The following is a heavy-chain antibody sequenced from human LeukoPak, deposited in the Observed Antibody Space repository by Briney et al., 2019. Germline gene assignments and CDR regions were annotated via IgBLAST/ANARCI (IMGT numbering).Heavy chain of an antibody. CDR2: IYYSGST. Sequence: PSETLSLTCTVSGGSISSSSYYWGWIRQPPGKGLEWIGSIYYSGSTYYNPSLKSRVTMSVDTSKNQFSLKLSSVTAADTAVYYCARVGSHLWFGEVGFDYWGQGTLVTVSS. V-gene: IGHV4-39*07. CDR1: GGSISSSSYY. D-gene: IGHD3-10*01. J-gene: IGHJ4*02. CDR3: ARVGSHLWFGEVGFDY.